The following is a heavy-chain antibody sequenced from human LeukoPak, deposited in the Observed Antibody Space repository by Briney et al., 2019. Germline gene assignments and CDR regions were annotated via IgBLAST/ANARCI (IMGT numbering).Heavy chain of an antibody. CDR2: IKEDGSDI. D-gene: IGHD2-15*01. J-gene: IGHJ4*01. CDR3: AREWWYLDY. V-gene: IGHV3-7*05. CDR1: GFTFTSYS. Sequence: PGGSLRLSCAASGFTFTSYSMTWVRQAPGRGLEWVARIKEDGSDIHYVDSVKGRFTISRDNAKRSVYLQMNSLSGEDTAVYYCAREWWYLDYWGRGILVTVSP.